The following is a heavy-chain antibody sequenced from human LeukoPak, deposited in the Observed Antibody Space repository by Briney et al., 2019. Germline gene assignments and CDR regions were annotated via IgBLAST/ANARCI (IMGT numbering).Heavy chain of an antibody. CDR1: GFTFSDYY. CDR3: ARTITTGRGRLDY. V-gene: IGHV3-11*04. Sequence: GGSLRLSCAASGFTFSDYYMSWIRQAPGKGLEWISYISSGDSSIYYADSVKGRFTISRDNAQNSLFLQMNSLRAEDTAVYYCARTITTGRGRLDYWGQGTLVTVSS. CDR2: ISSGDSSI. D-gene: IGHD3-22*01. J-gene: IGHJ4*02.